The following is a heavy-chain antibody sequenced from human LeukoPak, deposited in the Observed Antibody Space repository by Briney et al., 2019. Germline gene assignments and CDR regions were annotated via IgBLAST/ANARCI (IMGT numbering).Heavy chain of an antibody. CDR2: IKNDGSYT. Sequence: GGSLRLSCAASGFTLSSYWMHWVRQAPGKGLVWVSRIKNDGSYTDYADSVKGRFTLSRDNAKNTLYLQVNNLRAEDTAVYYCARGPNSNWSGLDFWGQGTLLTVSS. V-gene: IGHV3-74*01. CDR3: ARGPNSNWSGLDF. CDR1: GFTLSSYW. D-gene: IGHD6-6*01. J-gene: IGHJ4*02.